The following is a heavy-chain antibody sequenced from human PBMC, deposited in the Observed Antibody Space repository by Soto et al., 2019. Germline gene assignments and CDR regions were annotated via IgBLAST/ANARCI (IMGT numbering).Heavy chain of an antibody. CDR3: ARDGDSSGYYPRYYFDY. Sequence: ASVKVSCKASGYTFTSYYMHWVRQAPGQGLEWMGIINPSGGSTSYAQKFQGRVTMTRDTSTSTVYMELSSLRSEDTAVYYCARDGDSSGYYPRYYFDYWGQGTLVTVSS. D-gene: IGHD3-22*01. V-gene: IGHV1-46*01. J-gene: IGHJ4*02. CDR2: INPSGGST. CDR1: GYTFTSYY.